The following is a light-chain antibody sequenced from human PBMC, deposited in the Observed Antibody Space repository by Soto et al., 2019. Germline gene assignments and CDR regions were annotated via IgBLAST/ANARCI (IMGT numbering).Light chain of an antibody. CDR1: QSVSSSY. CDR3: HKYGSSRT. J-gene: IGKJ1*01. V-gene: IGKV3-20*01. CDR2: AAS. Sequence: EIVLTQSPGTLSLSPGERATLSCRASQSVSSSYLAWYQQKPGQAPRLLIYAASSRATGIPDRFSGSGSGTDFTLTISRLEPEAFTVYYCHKYGSSRTFGQGTKVDIK.